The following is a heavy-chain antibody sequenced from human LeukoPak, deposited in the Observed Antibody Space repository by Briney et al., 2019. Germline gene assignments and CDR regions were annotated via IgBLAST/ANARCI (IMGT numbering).Heavy chain of an antibody. J-gene: IGHJ4*02. V-gene: IGHV1-69*01. CDR2: IIPIFGTA. Sequence: SVKVSCKASGGTFSSYAISWVRQAPGQGLEWMGGIIPIFGTANYAQKFQGRVTITADESTSTAYVELSSLRSEDTAVYYCTSHTISPARRDGYTTFDYWGQGTLVTVSS. D-gene: IGHD5-24*01. CDR3: TSHTISPARRDGYTTFDY. CDR1: GGTFSSYA.